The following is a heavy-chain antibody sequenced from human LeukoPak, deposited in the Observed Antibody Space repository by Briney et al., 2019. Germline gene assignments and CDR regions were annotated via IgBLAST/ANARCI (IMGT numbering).Heavy chain of an antibody. CDR1: GFTFSSYS. CDR3: ASTVTTRAPFDY. D-gene: IGHD4-11*01. J-gene: IGHJ4*02. Sequence: GGSLRLSSAASGFTFSSYSMNWVRQAPGKGLEWVSSISSSSSYIYYADSVKGRFTISRDNAKNSLYLQMNSLRAEDTAVYYCASTVTTRAPFDYWGQGTLVTVSS. CDR2: ISSSSSYI. V-gene: IGHV3-21*01.